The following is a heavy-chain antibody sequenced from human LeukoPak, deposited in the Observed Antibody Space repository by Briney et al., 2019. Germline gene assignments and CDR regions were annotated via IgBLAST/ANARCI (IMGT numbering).Heavy chain of an antibody. D-gene: IGHD1-26*01. CDR3: ARDHSEWKLLLTDY. J-gene: IGHJ4*02. CDR1: RGSISSSSYY. Sequence: TSETLSLTCTAYRGSISSSSYYWGWIRQPPGKGLEWIGSIYYSGSTYYNPSLKSRVTISVDTSKNQFSLKLSSVTAADTAVYYCARDHSEWKLLLTDYWGQGTLVTVSS. CDR2: IYYSGST. V-gene: IGHV4-39*07.